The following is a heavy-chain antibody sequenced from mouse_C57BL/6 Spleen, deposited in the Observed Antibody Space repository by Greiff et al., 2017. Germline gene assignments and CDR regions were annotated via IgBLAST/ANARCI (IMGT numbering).Heavy chain of an antibody. D-gene: IGHD2-5*01. V-gene: IGHV1-22*01. CDR2: INPNNGGT. CDR1: GYTFTDYN. J-gene: IGHJ2*01. CDR3: ARGDYSNYPSFDY. Sequence: VQLQQSGPELVKPGASVKMSCKASGYTFTDYNMHWVKQSHGKSLEWIGYINPNNGGTSYNQKFKGKATLTVNKSSSTAYMELRSLTSEDSAVYYCARGDYSNYPSFDYWGQGTTLTVSS.